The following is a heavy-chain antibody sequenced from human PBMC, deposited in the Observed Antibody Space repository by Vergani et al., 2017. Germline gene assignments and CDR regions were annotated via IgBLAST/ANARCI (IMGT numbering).Heavy chain of an antibody. J-gene: IGHJ4*02. Sequence: QVLLVQSGAEVKKPGASVRVSCKTSGYTFTNYYIHWVRQAPGQGLEWMGIINPSGGSTTYEQQFQGRLTMTRDTSTSTVYMDLSNLRSEYTAVYYCARPHGDILPPDPRRLDYWGQGTLVTVSS. CDR2: INPSGGST. CDR1: GYTFTNYY. V-gene: IGHV1-46*03. CDR3: ARPHGDILPPDPRRLDY.